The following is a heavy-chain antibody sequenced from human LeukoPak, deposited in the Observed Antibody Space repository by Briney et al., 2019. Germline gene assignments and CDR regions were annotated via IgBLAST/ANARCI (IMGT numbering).Heavy chain of an antibody. V-gene: IGHV4-59*08. CDR1: GGSTTGYF. D-gene: IGHD2/OR15-2a*01. Sequence: KPSETLSLTCTVSGGSTTGYFWTWIRQPPGKGPEWIGYVYYKGDTSYSPSLDSRVTISVDTSKNQFSLKLSSVTAADTAVYYCARGPVISISDAFDIWGQGTMVTVSS. CDR3: ARGPVISISDAFDI. J-gene: IGHJ3*02. CDR2: VYYKGDT.